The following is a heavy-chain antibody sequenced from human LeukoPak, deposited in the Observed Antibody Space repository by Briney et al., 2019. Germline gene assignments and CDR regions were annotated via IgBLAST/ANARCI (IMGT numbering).Heavy chain of an antibody. CDR2: IYYSGST. V-gene: IGHV4-59*01. CDR3: ASGSSPPYYYYYMDV. D-gene: IGHD6-13*01. CDR1: GGSISSYY. J-gene: IGHJ6*03. Sequence: SETLSLTCTVSGGSISSYYWSWIRQPPGKGLEWIGYIYYSGSTNYNPSLKSRVTISVDASKNQFSLKLSSVTAADTAVYYCASGSSPPYYYYYMDVWGKGTTVTVSS.